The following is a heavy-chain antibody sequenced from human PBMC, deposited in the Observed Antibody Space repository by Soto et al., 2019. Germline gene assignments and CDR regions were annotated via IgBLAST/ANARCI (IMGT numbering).Heavy chain of an antibody. J-gene: IGHJ4*02. Sequence: APVKVSCKASGYTFTSYGISWVRQAPGQGLEWMGWISAYNGNTNYAQKLQGRVTMTTDTSTSTAYMELRSLRSDDTAVYYCARGSDDYSKSRSTYSGYWGQGTLVTVSS. CDR3: ARGSDDYSKSRSTYSGY. D-gene: IGHD4-4*01. CDR1: GYTFTSYG. CDR2: ISAYNGNT. V-gene: IGHV1-18*01.